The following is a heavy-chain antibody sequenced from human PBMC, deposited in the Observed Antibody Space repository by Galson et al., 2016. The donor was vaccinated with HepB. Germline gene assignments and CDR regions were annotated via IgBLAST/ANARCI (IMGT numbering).Heavy chain of an antibody. V-gene: IGHV5-51*03. Sequence: QSGAEVKQPGESLRISCQGSGYNFIDYWIAWVRQMPGKGLEWMGIIYPGDSDTRYTPSFQGQVTFSVDKSTNTAYLQWTSLKASDTATYFWGVGELEGVSLFVDYGGQGTLVAVSS. CDR3: GVGELEGVSLFVDY. J-gene: IGHJ4*02. D-gene: IGHD3-16*02. CDR1: GYNFIDYW. CDR2: IYPGDSDT.